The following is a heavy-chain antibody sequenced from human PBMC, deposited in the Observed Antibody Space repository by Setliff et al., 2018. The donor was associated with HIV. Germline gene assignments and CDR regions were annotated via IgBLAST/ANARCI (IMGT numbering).Heavy chain of an antibody. V-gene: IGHV4-4*02. CDR3: ARDPSGWYYFDY. CDR1: GGAIDDINW. D-gene: IGHD6-19*01. Sequence: SETLSLTCAVSGGAIDDINWWNWVRQSPGKGLEWIGEIYHSGSTNYNPSLKSRVTISVDKSKNQFSLKLSSVTAADTAVYYCARDPSGWYYFDYWGQGTLVTVSS. J-gene: IGHJ4*02. CDR2: IYHSGST.